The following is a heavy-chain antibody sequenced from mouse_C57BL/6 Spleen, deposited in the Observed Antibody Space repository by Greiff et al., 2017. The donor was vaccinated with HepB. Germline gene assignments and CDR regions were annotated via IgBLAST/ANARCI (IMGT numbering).Heavy chain of an antibody. J-gene: IGHJ1*03. D-gene: IGHD4-1*01. CDR2: ISSGGSYT. CDR1: GFTFSSYG. CDR3: ARLTGGYFDV. Sequence: EVHLVESGGDLVKPGGSLKLSCAASGFTFSSYGMSWVRQTPDKRLEWVATISSGGSYTYYPDSVKGRFTISRDNAKNTLYLQMSSLKSEDTAMYYCARLTGGYFDVWGTGTTVTVSS. V-gene: IGHV5-6*01.